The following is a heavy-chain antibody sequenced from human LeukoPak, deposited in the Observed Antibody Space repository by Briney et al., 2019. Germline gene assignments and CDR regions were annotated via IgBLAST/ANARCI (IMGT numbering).Heavy chain of an antibody. CDR3: ARGPHTDGYSSSWYGVVPYYFDY. CDR2: IIPIFGTA. V-gene: IGHV1-69*05. J-gene: IGHJ4*02. Sequence: ASVKVSCKASGGTFSSYAISWVRQAPGQGLEWMGGIIPIFGTANYAQKFQGRVTITTDESTSTAYMELSSLRSEDTAVYYCARGPHTDGYSSSWYGVVPYYFDYWGQGTLVTVSS. D-gene: IGHD6-13*01. CDR1: GGTFSSYA.